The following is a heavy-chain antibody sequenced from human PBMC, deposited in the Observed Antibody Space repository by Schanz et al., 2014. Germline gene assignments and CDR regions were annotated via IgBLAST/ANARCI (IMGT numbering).Heavy chain of an antibody. V-gene: IGHV3-48*01. CDR1: GFTLSNYA. CDR2: ITGTGTV. J-gene: IGHJ5*01. Sequence: EMQLLESGGGLAQPGGSLRLSCAASGFTLSNYAMSWVRQAPGKGLEWISYITGTGTVMYADSVKGRFTISRDNGKNSLSLQMNSLRVEDTAIYYCARDSNGDDGYRFWFDSWGQGILVTVSS. CDR3: ARDSNGDDGYRFWFDS. D-gene: IGHD4-17*01.